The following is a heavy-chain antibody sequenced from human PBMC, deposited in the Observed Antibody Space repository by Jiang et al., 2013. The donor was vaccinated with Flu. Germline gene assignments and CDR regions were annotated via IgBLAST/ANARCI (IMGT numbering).Heavy chain of an antibody. CDR2: IYYSGST. J-gene: IGHJ6*03. Sequence: CTVSGGSISSYYWSWIRQPPGKGLEWIGYIYYSGSTNYNPSLKSRVTISVDTSKNQFSLKLSSVTAADTAVYYCARARITIFGVPDYYYYMDVWGKGTTVTVSS. V-gene: IGHV4-59*01. D-gene: IGHD3-3*01. CDR3: ARARITIFGVPDYYYYMDV. CDR1: GGSISSYY.